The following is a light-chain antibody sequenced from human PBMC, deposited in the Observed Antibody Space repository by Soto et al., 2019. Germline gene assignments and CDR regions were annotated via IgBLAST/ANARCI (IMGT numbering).Light chain of an antibody. V-gene: IGKV3-20*01. Sequence: EIVLTQSPGTLSLSPGERATLSCRASQSVSSNYLAWYQKSPGQPPSLLIYGASNRANGVPDRFSGSVSGTDFTLTISRLEPEDFSVYYCLQYGTSPYTFGQGTKLEIK. J-gene: IGKJ2*01. CDR1: QSVSSNY. CDR2: GAS. CDR3: LQYGTSPYT.